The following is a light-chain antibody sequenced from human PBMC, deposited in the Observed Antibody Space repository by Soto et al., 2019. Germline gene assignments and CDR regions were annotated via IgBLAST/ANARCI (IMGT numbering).Light chain of an antibody. V-gene: IGLV2-18*02. CDR1: SCDVGSYNR. CDR2: EVS. Sequence: QSALTQPPSVSGSPGQSVTISCSGTSCDVGSYNRVSWYQQPPGTAPKLMIYEVSNRPSGVPDRFSGCKSGNTASLTISGLQAEDEADYYCSSVTSSSAYVFGTGTKVTVL. J-gene: IGLJ1*01. CDR3: SSVTSSSAYV.